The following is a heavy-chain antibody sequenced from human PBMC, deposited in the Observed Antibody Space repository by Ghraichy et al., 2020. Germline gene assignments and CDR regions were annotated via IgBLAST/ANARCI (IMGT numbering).Heavy chain of an antibody. CDR3: AREANVWGSFRYCSY. CDR1: GYTFSNYV. D-gene: IGHD3-16*02. V-gene: IGHV1-18*01. CDR2: INPYNGNT. J-gene: IGHJ4*02. Sequence: ASVKVSCKASGYTFSNYVISWVRQAPGQGLEWMGWINPYNGNTDYAQKFQDRVTMTTDTSTNTIYVELRSLRSDDTAVYYCAREANVWGSFRYCSYWGQGYLVTVSS.